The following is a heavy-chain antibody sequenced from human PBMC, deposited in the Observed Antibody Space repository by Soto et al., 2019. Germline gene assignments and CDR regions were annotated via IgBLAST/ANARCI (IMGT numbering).Heavy chain of an antibody. CDR2: IYYGGNA. J-gene: IGHJ4*02. CDR3: GMALVVSTAVDY. Sequence: QVQLQESGPGLVKPSQTLSLTCTVSGGSISSDDYYWSWIRQPPGKGLEWIGYIYYGGNAYYNPSLKRRVAISIDTSKNPVSLEVNSVTAADTAVYYCGMALVVSTAVDYWGQGTLVTVSS. V-gene: IGHV4-30-4*01. D-gene: IGHD2-21*02. CDR1: GGSISSDDYY.